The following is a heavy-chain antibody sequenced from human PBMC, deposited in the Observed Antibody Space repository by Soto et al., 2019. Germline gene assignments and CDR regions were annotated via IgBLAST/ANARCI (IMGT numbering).Heavy chain of an antibody. J-gene: IGHJ3*02. CDR1: GGSISSYY. Sequence: PSETLSLTCTVSGGSISSYYWSWIRQPPGKGLEWIGYIYYSGSTNYNPSLKSRVTISVDTSKNQFSLKLSSVTAADTAVYYCARQRVGAFDIWGQGIMVTVSS. V-gene: IGHV4-59*08. CDR3: ARQRVGAFDI. CDR2: IYYSGST.